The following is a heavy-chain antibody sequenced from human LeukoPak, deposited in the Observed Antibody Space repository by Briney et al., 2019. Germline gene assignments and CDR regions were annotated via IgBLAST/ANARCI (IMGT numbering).Heavy chain of an antibody. CDR1: GYSFTSYW. Sequence: GESLKISCKGSGYSFTSYWIGWVRQMPGEGLEWMGIIYPGDSDTRYSPSFQGQVTISADKSISTAYLQWSSLKASDTAMYYCARRPPGSYGWYYSDYWGQGTLVTVSS. D-gene: IGHD1-26*01. CDR2: IYPGDSDT. J-gene: IGHJ4*02. CDR3: ARRPPGSYGWYYSDY. V-gene: IGHV5-51*01.